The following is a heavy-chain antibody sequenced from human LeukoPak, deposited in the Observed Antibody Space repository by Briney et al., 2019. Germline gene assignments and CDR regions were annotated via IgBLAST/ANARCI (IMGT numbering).Heavy chain of an antibody. CDR1: GGTFSIYA. V-gene: IGHV1-69*13. CDR2: IIPIFGTA. Sequence: SVKVSCKASGGTFSIYAISRVRQAPGQGLEWMGGIIPIFGTANYAQKFQGRVTITADESTSTAYMELSSLRSEDTAVYYCARDLTIFGVVNRFDPWGQGTLVTVSS. D-gene: IGHD3-3*01. CDR3: ARDLTIFGVVNRFDP. J-gene: IGHJ5*02.